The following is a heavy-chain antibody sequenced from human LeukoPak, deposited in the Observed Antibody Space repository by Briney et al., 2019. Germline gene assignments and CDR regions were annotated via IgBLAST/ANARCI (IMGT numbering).Heavy chain of an antibody. CDR3: ARDKAAADEYFQH. CDR1: GYTFTSYY. CDR2: INPSGGST. J-gene: IGHJ1*01. D-gene: IGHD6-13*01. Sequence: ASVKVSCKASGYTFTSYYMHWVRQAPGQGLEWMGIINPSGGSTSYAQKFQGRVTMTTDTSTSTAYMELRSLRSDDTAVYYCARDKAAADEYFQHWGQGTLVTVSS. V-gene: IGHV1-46*01.